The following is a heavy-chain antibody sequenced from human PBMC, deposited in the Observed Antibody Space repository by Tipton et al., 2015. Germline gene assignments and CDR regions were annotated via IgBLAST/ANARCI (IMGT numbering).Heavy chain of an antibody. D-gene: IGHD3-22*01. V-gene: IGHV3-23*01. J-gene: IGHJ4*02. Sequence: GSLRLSCVVSGFPFSRYAMSWARQAPGKGPEWVSGISDTGASTYYVDSVKGRFTISRDNSKNTLYLQMNSLRAEDTAVYYCVKDGYXXXKSGYSPLDFWGQGTLVTVSS. CDR3: VKDGYXXXKSGYSPLDF. CDR1: GFPFSRYA. CDR2: ISDTGAST.